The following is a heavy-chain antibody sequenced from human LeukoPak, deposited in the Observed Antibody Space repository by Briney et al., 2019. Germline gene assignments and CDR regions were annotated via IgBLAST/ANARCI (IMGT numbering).Heavy chain of an antibody. CDR3: ARDNNVWGSYRKFDP. D-gene: IGHD3-16*02. Sequence: NPSETLSLTCTVSGGSIISYYWSWIRQPAGKGLEWIRRIYTSGSTNYNPSLRSRVTMSVDTSKNQFSLNLSSVTAADTAVYYCARDNNVWGSYRKFDPWGQGTLVTVSS. V-gene: IGHV4-4*07. J-gene: IGHJ5*02. CDR1: GGSIISYY. CDR2: IYTSGST.